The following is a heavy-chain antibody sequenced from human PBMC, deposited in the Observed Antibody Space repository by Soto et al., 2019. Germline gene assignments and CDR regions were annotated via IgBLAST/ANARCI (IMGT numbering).Heavy chain of an antibody. CDR2: VIPIFGTA. CDR3: ARDYPPKINGTTFGMDV. CDR1: GGTFSSYA. J-gene: IGHJ6*02. Sequence: QVQLVQSGAEVKKPGSSVKVSCKASGGTFSSYAISWVRQAPGQGLEWMGGVIPIFGTANYAQKFQGRVTITADESTSTAYMKLSSLRSEDTAVYYCARDYPPKINGTTFGMDVWGQGTTVTVSS. V-gene: IGHV1-69*01. D-gene: IGHD1-7*01.